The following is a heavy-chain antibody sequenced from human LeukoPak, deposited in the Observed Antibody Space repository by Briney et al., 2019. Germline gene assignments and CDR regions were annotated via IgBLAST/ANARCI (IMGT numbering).Heavy chain of an antibody. CDR3: ARHFDGKGSFDF. CDR1: GFNFASRW. Sequence: GGSLRLSCAASGFNFASRWMHWVRQVPGKGLVWVSRISSDGSDTTYADSVKGRFTISRDNVKKIVYLQMRSLRVEDTAVYYCARHFDGKGSFDFWGQGTLVTVTS. CDR2: ISSDGSDT. J-gene: IGHJ5*01. V-gene: IGHV3-74*01. D-gene: IGHD4-23*01.